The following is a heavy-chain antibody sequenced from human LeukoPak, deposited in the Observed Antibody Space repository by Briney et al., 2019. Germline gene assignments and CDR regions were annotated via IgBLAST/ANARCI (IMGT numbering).Heavy chain of an antibody. V-gene: IGHV3-NL1*01. J-gene: IGHJ4*02. CDR2: IYSGGST. CDR1: GFTFSSYG. CDR3: TRGFARGYSYGPPLWDY. Sequence: PGGSLRLSCAASGFTFSSYGMHWVRQAPGKGLEWVSFIYSGGSTQYSDSVKGRFTISRDNSKNTLYLQMNSLKTEDTAVYYCTRGFARGYSYGPPLWDYWGQGTLVTVSS. D-gene: IGHD5-18*01.